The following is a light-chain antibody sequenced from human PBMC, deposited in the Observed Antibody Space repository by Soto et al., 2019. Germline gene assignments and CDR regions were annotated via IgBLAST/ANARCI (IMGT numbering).Light chain of an antibody. V-gene: IGKV3-20*01. J-gene: IGKJ5*01. CDR2: GAS. CDR1: HSVSICY. Sequence: EIVLTQSPGTLSLSPGERATISCKARHSVSICYLAWYQQKPGQAPRLLIYGASSRATGIPDRFSGSGSGTDFTLTISRLEPEDFAVYYCQQYGSSPPKTFGQGTRLEIK. CDR3: QQYGSSPPKT.